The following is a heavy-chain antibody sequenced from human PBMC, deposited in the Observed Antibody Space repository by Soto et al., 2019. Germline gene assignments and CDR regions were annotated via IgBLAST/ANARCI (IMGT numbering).Heavy chain of an antibody. D-gene: IGHD3-22*01. CDR2: ISSNGVNT. CDR3: VKGSSSRIVGGGNFDF. J-gene: IGHJ4*02. V-gene: IGHV3-64D*06. CDR1: GFTFSSYA. Sequence: HPGGSLRLSYSASGFTFSSYAMHWVRQAPGKGLEYLSIISSNGVNTYYADSVKDRFTISRDNSKNTVYLQMSSLSTEDTAVYYCVKGSSSRIVGGGNFDFWGQGP.